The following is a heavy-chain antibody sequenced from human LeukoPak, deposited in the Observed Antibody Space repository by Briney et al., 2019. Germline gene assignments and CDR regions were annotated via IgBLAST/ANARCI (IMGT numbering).Heavy chain of an antibody. Sequence: GGSLRLSCAASGFTFNTYAMSWVRQAPGKGLEWVSGISGSGGSTYYADSVEGRFTISRDNSKNTLYLQMNSLRAEDTAVYYCARGVGSGSRLRAGDYWGQGTLVTVSS. CDR1: GFTFNTYA. D-gene: IGHD1-26*01. CDR2: ISGSGGST. CDR3: ARGVGSGSRLRAGDY. J-gene: IGHJ4*02. V-gene: IGHV3-23*01.